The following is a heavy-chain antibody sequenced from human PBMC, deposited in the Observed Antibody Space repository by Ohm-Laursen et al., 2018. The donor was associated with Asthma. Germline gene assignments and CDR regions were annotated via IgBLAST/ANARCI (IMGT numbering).Heavy chain of an antibody. CDR3: AKVGLTYYNAMDV. CDR1: GFTFSSHA. J-gene: IGHJ6*02. Sequence: SLRLSCSASGFTFSSHAMSWVRQAPGKGLEWVAGIGPTGRATYYVDSVKGRFTISRDDSKNTLFLQLNSLRAEDTAVYYCAKVGLTYYNAMDVWGQGTTVTVSS. D-gene: IGHD4/OR15-4a*01. V-gene: IGHV3-23*01. CDR2: IGPTGRAT.